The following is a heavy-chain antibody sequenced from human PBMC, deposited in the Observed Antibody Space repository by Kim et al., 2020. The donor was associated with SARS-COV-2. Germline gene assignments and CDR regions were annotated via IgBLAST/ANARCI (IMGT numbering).Heavy chain of an antibody. Sequence: SETLSLTCAVYGGSFSGYYWSWIRQPPGKGLEWIGEINHSGSTNYNPSLKSRVTISVDTSKNQFSLKLSSVTAADTAVYYCAVLAVAGPFDYWGQGTLVT. V-gene: IGHV4-34*01. CDR1: GGSFSGYY. CDR2: INHSGST. CDR3: AVLAVAGPFDY. J-gene: IGHJ4*02. D-gene: IGHD6-19*01.